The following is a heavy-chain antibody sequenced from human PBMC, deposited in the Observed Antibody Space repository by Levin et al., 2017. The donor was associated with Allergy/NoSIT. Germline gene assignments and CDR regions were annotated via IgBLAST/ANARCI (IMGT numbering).Heavy chain of an antibody. Sequence: GESLKISCAASRFTFSSYGMHWVRQTPGKGLEWAAVISYDGSHKYYANSVEGRFTISRDNSKNTVYLQMSSLRAEDTAVYYCAKDQEYDSSGYFDSWGPGTLVTVSS. CDR1: RFTFSSYG. J-gene: IGHJ4*02. CDR3: AKDQEYDSSGYFDS. D-gene: IGHD3-22*01. V-gene: IGHV3-30*18. CDR2: ISYDGSHK.